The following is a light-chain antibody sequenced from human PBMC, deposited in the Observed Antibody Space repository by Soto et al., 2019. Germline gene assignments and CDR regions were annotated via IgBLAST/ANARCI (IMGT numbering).Light chain of an antibody. CDR2: TAS. V-gene: IGKV1-9*01. J-gene: IGKJ4*01. Sequence: IQLTQSPSSLSASVGDRVTITCRASQGISSALAWYQQKPGIAPKLLIYTASTLQSGVPSRFSGSGSGTDFTLTISSLQPEDFATYYCQQLHNYPLTFGGGTKVDIK. CDR1: QGISSA. CDR3: QQLHNYPLT.